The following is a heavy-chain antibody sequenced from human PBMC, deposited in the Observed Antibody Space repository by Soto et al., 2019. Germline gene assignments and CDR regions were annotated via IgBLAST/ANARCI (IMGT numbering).Heavy chain of an antibody. J-gene: IGHJ4*01. D-gene: IGHD6-13*01. CDR3: ATSRTFDY. V-gene: IGHV3-7*01. Sequence: GSLRLSCSASGFSISNFGMSWVRQAPGKRLEWVANIKQDGSEKYYVDSVKGRFTISRDNANNSLYLQMNSLRAEDTAVYYCATSRTFDYWGHGTLVTVSS. CDR1: GFSISNFG. CDR2: IKQDGSEK.